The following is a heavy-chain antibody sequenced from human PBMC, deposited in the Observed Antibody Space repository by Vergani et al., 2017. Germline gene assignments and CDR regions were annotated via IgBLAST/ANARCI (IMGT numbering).Heavy chain of an antibody. CDR2: IRYDGSNK. J-gene: IGHJ6*02. D-gene: IGHD3-22*01. V-gene: IGHV3-30*02. CDR1: GFTFSSYG. Sequence: QVQLVESGGGVVQPGGSLRLSCAASGFTFSSYGMHWVRQAPGKGLEWVAFIRYDGSNKYYADSVKGRFTISRDNSKNTLYLQMNSLRAEDTAVYYCATTNYYDTKGAAWSFGYYGMDVWGQGTTVTVSS. CDR3: ATTNYYDTKGAAWSFGYYGMDV.